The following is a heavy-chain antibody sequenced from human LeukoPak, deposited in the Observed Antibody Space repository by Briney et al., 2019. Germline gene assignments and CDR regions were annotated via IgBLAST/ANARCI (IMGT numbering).Heavy chain of an antibody. D-gene: IGHD3-16*01. CDR2: LRGNGDA. Sequence: PGGSLTLSCVASGFTFSSYAMSWVRETPVRGLEWVSSLRGNGDAFYADSVKGRFTLSRDESRNTVYLQLNKLRVEDTAIYYCAKASWVSTADAVLWGQGTVVTVSS. V-gene: IGHV3-23*01. CDR3: AKASWVSTADAVL. CDR1: GFTFSSYA. J-gene: IGHJ4*02.